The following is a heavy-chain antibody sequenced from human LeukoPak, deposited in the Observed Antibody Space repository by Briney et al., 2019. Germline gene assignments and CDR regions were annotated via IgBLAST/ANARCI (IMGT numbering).Heavy chain of an antibody. D-gene: IGHD1-1*01. CDR1: GYSFTSYG. Sequence: GASVKVSCKASGYSFTSYGINWVRQAPGQGLEWIGWISGYIGHTNYAQNLQGRVTMTTDTSTSTAYMELRSLRSDDTAVYYCARATNSESPTDYWGQGTLVTVSS. CDR3: ARATNSESPTDY. V-gene: IGHV1-18*01. J-gene: IGHJ4*02. CDR2: ISGYIGHT.